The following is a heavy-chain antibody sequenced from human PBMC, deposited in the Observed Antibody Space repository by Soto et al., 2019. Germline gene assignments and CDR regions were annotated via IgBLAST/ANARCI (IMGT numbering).Heavy chain of an antibody. J-gene: IGHJ5*02. Sequence: QVQLQESGPGLVKPSETLSLTCTVSGGSVSSGSYYWSWIRQPPGKGLEWIGDIYYSGSTNYNPSLKSRVTISVDTSKNQFSLKLSSVTAADTAVYYCAREGYSGYDRWFDPWGQGTLVTVSS. CDR3: AREGYSGYDRWFDP. D-gene: IGHD5-12*01. V-gene: IGHV4-61*01. CDR1: GGSVSSGSYY. CDR2: IYYSGST.